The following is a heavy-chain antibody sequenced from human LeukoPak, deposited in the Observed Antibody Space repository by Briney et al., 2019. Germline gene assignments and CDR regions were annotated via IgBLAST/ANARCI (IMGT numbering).Heavy chain of an antibody. CDR3: VRGDNRDY. CDR2: IVKTSRDM. J-gene: IGHJ4*02. D-gene: IGHD1-14*01. CDR1: GFSFSTST. Sequence: GGSLRLSCTASGFSFSTSTMNWVRQAPGKGLEWISSIVKTSRDMYYADSVRGRFTISRDNAKNSLFLLMNSLRVEDTSVYYYVRGDNRDYWGQGTLVTVSS. V-gene: IGHV3-21*01.